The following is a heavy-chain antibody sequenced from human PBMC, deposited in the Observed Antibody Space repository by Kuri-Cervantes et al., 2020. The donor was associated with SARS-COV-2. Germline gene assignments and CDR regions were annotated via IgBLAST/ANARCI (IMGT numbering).Heavy chain of an antibody. J-gene: IGHJ5*02. D-gene: IGHD3-22*01. CDR3: AREADYYDSSGYQVDWFDP. Sequence: LRLSCSVSGGTISSETYDWAWIRQPAGSELEWIGDRYTGGGTNYNPSLKSRVTISVDTSKNQFSLKLSSVTAADTAVYYCAREADYYDSSGYQVDWFDPWGQGTLVTVSS. V-gene: IGHV4-61*09. CDR2: RYTGGGT. CDR1: GGTISSETYD.